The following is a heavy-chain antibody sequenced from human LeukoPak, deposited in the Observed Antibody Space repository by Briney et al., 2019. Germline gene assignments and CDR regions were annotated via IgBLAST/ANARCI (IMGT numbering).Heavy chain of an antibody. J-gene: IGHJ4*02. CDR1: GFTFSSYA. D-gene: IGHD6-19*01. CDR3: ARLGPASSGWPESFDY. CDR2: IKRDGSEK. Sequence: PGGSLRLSCAASGFTFSSYAMHWVRQVPGKGLEWVANIKRDGSEKYYVDSVKGRFTISRDNAKNSLDLQMNSLRVEDTAVYYCARLGPASSGWPESFDYWGQGTLVTVSS. V-gene: IGHV3-7*03.